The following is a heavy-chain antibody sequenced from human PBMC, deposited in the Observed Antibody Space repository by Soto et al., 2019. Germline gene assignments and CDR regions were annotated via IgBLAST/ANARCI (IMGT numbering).Heavy chain of an antibody. D-gene: IGHD6-13*01. V-gene: IGHV2-70*01. Sequence: SGPTLVNPTQTLTLTCTFSGFSPSTSGMCVSWIRQPPGKALEWLALIDWDDDKYYSTSLKTRLTISKDTSKNQVVLTMTNMDPVDTATYYCARTIAAAGPDYYGMDVWGQGTTVTVSS. CDR3: ARTIAAAGPDYYGMDV. J-gene: IGHJ6*02. CDR2: IDWDDDK. CDR1: GFSPSTSGMC.